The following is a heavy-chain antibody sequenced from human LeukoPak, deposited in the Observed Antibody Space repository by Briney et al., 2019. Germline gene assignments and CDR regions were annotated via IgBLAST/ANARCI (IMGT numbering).Heavy chain of an antibody. CDR1: GGSISSYH. Sequence: SETLSLTCAVSGGSISSYHWSWIRQPPGKGLEWLGYIYYSGSTNYNPSLKSRVTISIDTSKNQFSLKLSSVTAADTAVYYCARESLSGNYYGMDVWGQXTTVPVSS. V-gene: IGHV4-59*01. J-gene: IGHJ6*02. CDR3: ARESLSGNYYGMDV. D-gene: IGHD2/OR15-2a*01. CDR2: IYYSGST.